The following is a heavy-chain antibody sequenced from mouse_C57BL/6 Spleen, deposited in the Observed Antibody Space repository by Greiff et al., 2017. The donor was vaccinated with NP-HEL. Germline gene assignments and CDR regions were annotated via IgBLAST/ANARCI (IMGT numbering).Heavy chain of an antibody. CDR2: FYPGSGSI. CDR3: ARHEEDYGSRHWYFDV. D-gene: IGHD1-1*01. J-gene: IGHJ1*03. V-gene: IGHV1-62-2*01. Sequence: QVQLQQSGAELVKPGASVKLSCKASGYTFTEYTIHWVKQRSGQGLEWIGWFYPGSGSIKYNEKFKDKATLTADKSSSTVYMELSRLTSEDSAIYFRARHEEDYGSRHWYFDVWGTGTTVTVS. CDR1: GYTFTEYT.